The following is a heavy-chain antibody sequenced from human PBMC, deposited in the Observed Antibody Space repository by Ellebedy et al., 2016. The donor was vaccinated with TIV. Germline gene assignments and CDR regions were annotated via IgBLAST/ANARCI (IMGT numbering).Heavy chain of an antibody. D-gene: IGHD3-22*01. V-gene: IGHV3-11*06. CDR2: ISSSSSYT. Sequence: GESLKISXAASGFTFSDYYMSWIRQAPGKGLEWVSYISSSSSYTNYADSVKGRFTISRDNSKNTLYLQMNSLRAEDTAVYYCAKVRKDYYDSSGSTPPDYWGQGTLVTVSS. CDR1: GFTFSDYY. J-gene: IGHJ4*02. CDR3: AKVRKDYYDSSGSTPPDY.